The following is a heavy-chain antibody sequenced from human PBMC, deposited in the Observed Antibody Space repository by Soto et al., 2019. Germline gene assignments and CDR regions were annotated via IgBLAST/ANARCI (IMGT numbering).Heavy chain of an antibody. CDR2: IAYSGDT. D-gene: IGHD3-9*01. CDR3: ARDFERLAIAT. V-gene: IGHV4-31*11. CDR1: GGSIISADSY. J-gene: IGHJ5*01. Sequence: SETQSLTCVVSGGSIISADSYWFWIRKHPGKGLEWIGYIAYSGDTYYTSSLRSRVTISADTSETKFSLTLKSVTAADTAVYFCARDFERLAIATWGHGTPVTVSS.